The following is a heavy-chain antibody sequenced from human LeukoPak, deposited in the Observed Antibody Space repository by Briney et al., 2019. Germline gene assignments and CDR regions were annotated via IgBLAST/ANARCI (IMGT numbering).Heavy chain of an antibody. CDR1: GGSFSGYY. D-gene: IGHD6-19*01. J-gene: IGHJ4*02. Sequence: SETLSLTCAVYGGSFSGYYWSWIRQPPGKGLEWIGEINHSGSTNYNPSLKSRVTISVDTSKNQFSLKLSPVTAADTAVYYCARGRDIAVAGTGPNFDYWGQGTLVTVSS. CDR2: INHSGST. V-gene: IGHV4-34*01. CDR3: ARGRDIAVAGTGPNFDY.